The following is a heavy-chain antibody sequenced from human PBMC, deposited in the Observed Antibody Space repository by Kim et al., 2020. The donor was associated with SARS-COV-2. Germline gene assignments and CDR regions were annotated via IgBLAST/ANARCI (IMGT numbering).Heavy chain of an antibody. D-gene: IGHD2-2*01. J-gene: IGHJ6*03. CDR1: GFTFRTYL. CDR3: ARPSSTSCPCYYMDV. V-gene: IGHV3-74*01. CDR2: SNSDGSRT. Sequence: GGSLRLSCAASGFTFRTYLMYWVRHARGKGLVGCSRSNSDGSRTNYAESVTGRFTISRDNAKNTRYLQMNSLRAEDTAVYYCARPSSTSCPCYYMDVWGKGPTGTVSS.